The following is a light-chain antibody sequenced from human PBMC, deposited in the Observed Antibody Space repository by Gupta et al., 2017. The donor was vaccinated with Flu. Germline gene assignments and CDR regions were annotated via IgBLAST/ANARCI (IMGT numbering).Light chain of an antibody. Sequence: TSTCRASQSISSYLNWYQQKPGKAPKLLIYAASSLQSGVPSRFSGSGSGTDFTLTISSLQPEDFATYYCQQSYSTPLTFGGGTKVEIK. CDR3: QQSYSTPLT. CDR2: AAS. CDR1: QSISSY. V-gene: IGKV1-39*01. J-gene: IGKJ4*01.